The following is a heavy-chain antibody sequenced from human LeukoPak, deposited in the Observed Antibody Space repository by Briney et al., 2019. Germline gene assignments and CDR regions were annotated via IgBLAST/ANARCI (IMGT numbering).Heavy chain of an antibody. CDR2: IKQDGSEK. J-gene: IGHJ3*02. Sequence: GGSLRLSCAASGFTFSSYWMSWVRQAPGKGLEWVANIKQDGSEKYYVDSVKGRFTISRDNAKNSLYLQTNSLRAEDTAVYYCARDSSSWYNDAFDIWGQGTMVTVSS. CDR1: GFTFSSYW. V-gene: IGHV3-7*03. D-gene: IGHD6-13*01. CDR3: ARDSSSWYNDAFDI.